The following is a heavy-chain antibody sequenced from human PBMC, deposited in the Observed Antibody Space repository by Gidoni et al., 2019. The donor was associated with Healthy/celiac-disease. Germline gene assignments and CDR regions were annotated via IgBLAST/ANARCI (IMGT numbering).Heavy chain of an antibody. D-gene: IGHD1-7*01. V-gene: IGHV1-2*04. J-gene: IGHJ6*02. CDR1: GDTVTGYY. CDR2: INPNSGGT. Sequence: AEGKKHGAAVKVSCKASGDTVTGYYMHWVRQAPGQGLEWMGWINPNSGGTNYAQKFQGWVTMTRDTSISTAYMELSRLRSDDTAVYYCARDLAELHCGMDVWGQGTTVTVSS. CDR3: ARDLAELHCGMDV.